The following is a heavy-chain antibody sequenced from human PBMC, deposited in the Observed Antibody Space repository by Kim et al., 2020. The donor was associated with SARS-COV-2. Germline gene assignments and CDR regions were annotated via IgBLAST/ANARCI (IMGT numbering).Heavy chain of an antibody. J-gene: IGHJ6*02. Sequence: SRVTISVDTSKNQFSLKLSSVTAADTAVYYCARDVTVTTSDYYYYGMDVWGQGTTVTVSS. CDR3: ARDVTVTTSDYYYYGMDV. V-gene: IGHV4-34*01. D-gene: IGHD4-4*01.